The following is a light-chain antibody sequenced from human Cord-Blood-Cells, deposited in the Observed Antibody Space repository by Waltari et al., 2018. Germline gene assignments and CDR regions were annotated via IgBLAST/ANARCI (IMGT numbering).Light chain of an antibody. J-gene: IGLJ3*02. V-gene: IGLV1-44*01. CDR3: AAWDDSLNGRV. CDR2: RNN. CDR1: SSNIGSTT. Sequence: QSVLPQPPSASGTPGQRVTISCSGSSSNIGSTTVNWYQQLPGTAPKLLIYRNNQRPAGVPDRFSGSKSGTSASLAISGLQAEDEADYYCAAWDDSLNGRVFGGGTKLTVL.